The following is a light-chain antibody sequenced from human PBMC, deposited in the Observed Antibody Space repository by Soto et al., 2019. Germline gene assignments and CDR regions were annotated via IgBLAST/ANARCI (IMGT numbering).Light chain of an antibody. Sequence: EIVLTQSPGTLSLSPLGRASLXWRASQSVSSNLAWYQQKRGQAPRLLIYGASSRATGIPARFGGSGSATEFTLTISSLQSEDFAVYYCQQYSQWPLTFGGGTKVDIK. CDR3: QQYSQWPLT. J-gene: IGKJ4*01. CDR2: GAS. CDR1: QSVSSN. V-gene: IGKV3-15*01.